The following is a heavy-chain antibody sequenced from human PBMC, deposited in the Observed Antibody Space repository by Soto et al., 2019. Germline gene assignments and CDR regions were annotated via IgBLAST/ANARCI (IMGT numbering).Heavy chain of an antibody. J-gene: IGHJ3*02. V-gene: IGHV3-23*01. CDR3: ARVYDSSGYSHDAFDI. CDR2: ISGSSGDT. CDR1: GFSFSRYA. Sequence: GGSLRLSCAASGFSFSRYAMSWVRQAPGKGLEWVSAISGSSGDTYYADSVKGRFTISRDNAKNSLYLQMNSLRAEDTAVYYCARVYDSSGYSHDAFDIWGQGTMVTVSS. D-gene: IGHD3-22*01.